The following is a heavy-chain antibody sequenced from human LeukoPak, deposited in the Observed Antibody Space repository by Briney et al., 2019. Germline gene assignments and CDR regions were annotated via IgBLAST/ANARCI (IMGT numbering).Heavy chain of an antibody. J-gene: IGHJ4*02. Sequence: PSETLSLTCGVSGGSITNTNYWTWVRQPPGKGLEWIGEVNLQGSTNYNPSLMGRVAISVDTSENHISLQLTSVTAADTAVYYCARAKGRSPLFDYWGQGTLVTVSS. CDR1: GGSITNTNY. V-gene: IGHV4-4*02. CDR2: VNLQGST. CDR3: ARAKGRSPLFDY. D-gene: IGHD6-13*01.